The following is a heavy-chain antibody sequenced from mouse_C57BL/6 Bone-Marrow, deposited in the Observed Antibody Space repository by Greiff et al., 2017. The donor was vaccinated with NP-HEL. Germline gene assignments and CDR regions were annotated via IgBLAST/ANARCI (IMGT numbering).Heavy chain of an antibody. V-gene: IGHV5-12*01. Sequence: EVQRVESGGGLVQPGGSLKLSCAASGFTFSDYYMYWVRQTPEKRLEWVAYISNGGGSTYYPDTVKGRFTISRDNAKNTLYRQMSRLKSEDTAMYYCARPLYYYGSSPFAYWGQGTLVTVSA. CDR3: ARPLYYYGSSPFAY. CDR2: ISNGGGST. D-gene: IGHD1-1*01. J-gene: IGHJ3*01. CDR1: GFTFSDYY.